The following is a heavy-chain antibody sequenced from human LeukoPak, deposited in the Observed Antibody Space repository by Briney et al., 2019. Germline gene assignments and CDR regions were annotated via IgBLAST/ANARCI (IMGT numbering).Heavy chain of an antibody. CDR3: ARGSIAAAELDY. J-gene: IGHJ4*02. CDR1: GGSFSGYY. CDR2: INHSGST. V-gene: IGHV4-34*01. Sequence: SETLSLTCAVYGGSFSGYYWSWIRQPPGKGLEWIGEINHSGSTNYNPSLKSRVTISVDTSKNQFSLKLSSVTAADTAVYYCARGSIAAAELDYWGQGTLVTVSS. D-gene: IGHD6-13*01.